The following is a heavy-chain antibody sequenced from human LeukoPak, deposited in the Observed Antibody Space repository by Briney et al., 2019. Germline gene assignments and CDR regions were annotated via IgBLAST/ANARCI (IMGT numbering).Heavy chain of an antibody. D-gene: IGHD4/OR15-4a*01. CDR1: GFTFSSYS. J-gene: IGHJ4*02. Sequence: GGSLRLSCAASGFTFSSYSMNWVRQAPGKGLEWVANIKQDGSEKYYVDSVKGRFTISRDNAKNSLYLQMNSLRAEDTAVYYCARDNAGAFDYWGQGTLVTVSS. V-gene: IGHV3-7*01. CDR3: ARDNAGAFDY. CDR2: IKQDGSEK.